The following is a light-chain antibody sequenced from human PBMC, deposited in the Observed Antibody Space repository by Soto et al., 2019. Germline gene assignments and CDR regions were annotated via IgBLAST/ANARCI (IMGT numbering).Light chain of an antibody. CDR2: GAS. Sequence: DIVMTQSPLSLPVTLGQPATLSCRASQSVRSSYLAWYQQKPGQAPRLLIYGASSRATGIPDRFSATRSRTGSAGTISTLHPKHFPVYCCQHYGNSPAAFGQGTKL. V-gene: IGKV3-20*01. CDR3: QHYGNSPAA. CDR1: QSVRSSY. J-gene: IGKJ2*01.